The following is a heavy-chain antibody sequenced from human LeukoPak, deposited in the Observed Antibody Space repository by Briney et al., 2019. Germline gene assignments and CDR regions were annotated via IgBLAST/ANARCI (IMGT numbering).Heavy chain of an antibody. V-gene: IGHV3-30*03. CDR3: ARDDFWSGWPFDY. J-gene: IGHJ4*02. Sequence: GGSLRLSCTASGFDSKNYAGHWVRQAPGKGLDWVAVISYDGRNEYYAQSVKGRFTISRDNSNDTVYLQMSGLRPDDTAVYYCARDDFWSGWPFDYWGQGTLVTVSS. CDR2: ISYDGRNE. CDR1: GFDSKNYA. D-gene: IGHD3-3*01.